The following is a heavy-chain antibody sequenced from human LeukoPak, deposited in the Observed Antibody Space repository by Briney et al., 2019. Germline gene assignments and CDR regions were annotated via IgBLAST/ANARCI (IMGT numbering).Heavy chain of an antibody. CDR1: GGSISSYY. CDR2: IDSSGRT. J-gene: IGHJ4*02. D-gene: IGHD3-10*01. CDR3: ARSYYYGSGSYCFDD. Sequence: NSSETLSLTCTVSGGSISSYYWSWIRQPPGKGHEWIGYIDSSGRTIDHPILKSRVTRSVDTSKRQSSLKLSSVAAADTAVYYCARSYYYGSGSYCFDDWGQGTLVTVSS. V-gene: IGHV4-59*12.